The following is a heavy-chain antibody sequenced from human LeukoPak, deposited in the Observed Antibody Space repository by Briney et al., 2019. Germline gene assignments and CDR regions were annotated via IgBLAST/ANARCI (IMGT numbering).Heavy chain of an antibody. Sequence: GGSLRLSCAASGFTVSSNYMSWVRQAPGKGLEWFSVIYSGGSTYYADSVKGRFTISRDNSKNTLYLQMNSLRAEDTAVYYCARSGSAVGGAFDIWGQGTMVTVSS. V-gene: IGHV3-66*01. CDR1: GFTVSSNY. CDR2: IYSGGST. D-gene: IGHD1-26*01. CDR3: ARSGSAVGGAFDI. J-gene: IGHJ3*02.